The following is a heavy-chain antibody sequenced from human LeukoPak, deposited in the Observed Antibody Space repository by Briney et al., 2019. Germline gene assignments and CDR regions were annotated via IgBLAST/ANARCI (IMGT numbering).Heavy chain of an antibody. Sequence: SVKVSCKASGGTFSNYAFSWVRQAPGQGLEWMGGIIPIFVTANYAQKFQGRLTITADESTSTTYMELRSLRSEDTAVYYCARVPAGGSGSYNFDYWGQGTLVTVSS. J-gene: IGHJ4*02. CDR3: ARVPAGGSGSYNFDY. CDR1: GGTFSNYA. V-gene: IGHV1-69*13. D-gene: IGHD3-10*01. CDR2: IIPIFVTA.